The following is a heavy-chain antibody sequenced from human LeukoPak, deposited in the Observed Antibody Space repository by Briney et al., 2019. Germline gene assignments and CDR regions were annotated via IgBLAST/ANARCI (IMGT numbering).Heavy chain of an antibody. CDR1: GFAFSTYW. Sequence: GGSLRLSCAASGFAFSTYWMYWVRQVAGKGLVWVSRIRPDGSDTDYADSVKGRFTISRDNAKNTLYLQMNSLRAEDTAVYYCTTLYGDSLDYWGQGTLVTVSS. CDR2: IRPDGSDT. CDR3: TTLYGDSLDY. J-gene: IGHJ4*02. V-gene: IGHV3-74*01. D-gene: IGHD2-21*02.